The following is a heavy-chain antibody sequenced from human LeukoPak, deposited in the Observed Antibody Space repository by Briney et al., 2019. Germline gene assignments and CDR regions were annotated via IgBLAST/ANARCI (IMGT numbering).Heavy chain of an antibody. CDR3: ERGAPERISSSTNYYFDY. Sequence: GGSLRLSCAASGFTFSSYAMYWVRRAPGKGLEWVAVISDDGNNKYYADSVKGRFTISRDDSKNTLSLQMNSLRAEDTAVYYCERGAPERISSSTNYYFDYWGQGTLVTVSS. CDR1: GFTFSSYA. CDR2: ISDDGNNK. V-gene: IGHV3-30-3*01. J-gene: IGHJ4*02. D-gene: IGHD6-6*01.